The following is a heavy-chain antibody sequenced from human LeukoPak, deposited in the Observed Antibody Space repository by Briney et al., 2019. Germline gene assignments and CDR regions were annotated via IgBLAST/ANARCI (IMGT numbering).Heavy chain of an antibody. Sequence: PSETLSLTCSVSGNSIGSYYWTWIQQPPGKGLEWIGYISYSGNINYNPSLKSRVTISVDTSRNQFSLKLSSVTPADTAVYYCARGVGSGYTDEWGQGTLVTVSS. CDR3: ARGVGSGYTDE. J-gene: IGHJ4*02. CDR2: ISYSGNI. D-gene: IGHD3-22*01. CDR1: GNSIGSYY. V-gene: IGHV4-59*01.